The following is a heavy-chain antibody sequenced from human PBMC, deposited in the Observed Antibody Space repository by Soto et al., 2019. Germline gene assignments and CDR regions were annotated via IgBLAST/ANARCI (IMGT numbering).Heavy chain of an antibody. D-gene: IGHD3-3*01. V-gene: IGHV3-15*01. CDR3: TTDTYSYYDFCSGYSVQDY. CDR2: IKSKTDGGTT. CDR1: AITLNNAR. Sequence: PERTRRHSCAVSAITLNNARMSGDRQALGKGLEWVGRIKSKTDGGTTDHAAPVKGRFTISRDDSKNTLYLQMNSLKTEDTAVYYCTTDTYSYYDFCSGYSVQDYWGQGP. J-gene: IGHJ4*02.